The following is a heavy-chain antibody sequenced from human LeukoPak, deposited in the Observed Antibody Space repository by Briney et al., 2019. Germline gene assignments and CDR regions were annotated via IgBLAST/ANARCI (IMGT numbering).Heavy chain of an antibody. J-gene: IGHJ4*02. CDR2: FDSEDGET. CDR3: ATDIEQLVRFDY. V-gene: IGHV1-24*01. Sequence: ASVKVSCKVSGYTLTELSMHWVRQAPGKGLEWMGGFDSEDGETIYAQKFQGRVTMTEDTSTDTAYMELSSLRSEDTAVYYCATDIEQLVRFDYWGQGTLVTVSS. D-gene: IGHD6-13*01. CDR1: GYTLTELS.